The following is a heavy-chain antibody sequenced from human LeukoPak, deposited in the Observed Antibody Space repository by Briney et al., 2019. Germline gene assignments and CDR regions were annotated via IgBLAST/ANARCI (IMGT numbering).Heavy chain of an antibody. D-gene: IGHD6-13*01. CDR3: ARCIAAAGPGSWWFDP. Sequence: SETLSLTGSVPGGSISSYSWSWIRAPPGKGPDWIGYFYYSGSTNYNPSLKSRVTISVDTSKNQFSLKLSSVTTADTAVYYWARCIAAAGPGSWWFDPWGQGTLVTVSS. CDR2: FYYSGST. CDR1: GGSISSYS. V-gene: IGHV4-59*08. J-gene: IGHJ5*02.